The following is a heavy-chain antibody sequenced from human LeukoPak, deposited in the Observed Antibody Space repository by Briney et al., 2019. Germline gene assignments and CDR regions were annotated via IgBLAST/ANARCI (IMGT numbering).Heavy chain of an antibody. J-gene: IGHJ6*02. D-gene: IGHD3-10*01. Sequence: PSETLSLTCTVSGGSVSSSSYYWSWIRQPPGKGLEWIGYIYYSGSTNYNPSLKSRVTISVDTSKNQFSLKLSSVTAADTAVYYCASAPYGSGSKYGMDVWGQGTTVTVSS. V-gene: IGHV4-61*01. CDR3: ASAPYGSGSKYGMDV. CDR1: GGSVSSSSYY. CDR2: IYYSGST.